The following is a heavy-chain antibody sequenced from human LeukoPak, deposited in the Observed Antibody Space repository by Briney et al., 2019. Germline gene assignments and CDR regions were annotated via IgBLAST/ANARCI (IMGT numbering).Heavy chain of an antibody. CDR1: GGSISSSSYY. CDR2: IYYSGST. Sequence: SETLSLTCTVSGGSISSSSYYWGWIRQPPGKGLEWIGSIYYSGSTYYNPSLKSRVTISVDTSKNQFSLKLSSVTAADTAVYYCARGFPDYWGQGTLVTVSS. J-gene: IGHJ4*02. CDR3: ARGFPDY. D-gene: IGHD2-21*01. V-gene: IGHV4-39*01.